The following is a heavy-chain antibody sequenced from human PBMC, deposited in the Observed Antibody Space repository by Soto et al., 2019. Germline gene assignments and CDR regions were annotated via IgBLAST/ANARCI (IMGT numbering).Heavy chain of an antibody. Sequence: VQLVESGGGLIQPGGSLRLSCAASGFTVSNNHMTWVRQAAGKGLELVSFVHGGGSTSYADSVKGRFTIYRDNSKNTLYLQMDSLRAEDTAIYYGAGRLTTAASLDYWGRGTLVTVSS. CDR1: GFTVSNNH. D-gene: IGHD3-16*01. J-gene: IGHJ4*02. CDR2: VHGGGST. CDR3: AGRLTTAASLDY. V-gene: IGHV3-53*01.